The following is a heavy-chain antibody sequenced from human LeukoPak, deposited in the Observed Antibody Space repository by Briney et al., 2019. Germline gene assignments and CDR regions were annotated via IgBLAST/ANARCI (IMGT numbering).Heavy chain of an antibody. CDR3: ASQDYDYVWGSYSGGY. Sequence: SVKVSCKASGGTFSSYAISWVRQAPGQGLEWKGGIIPIFGTANYAQKFQGRVTITADESTSTAYMELSSLRSEDTAVYYCASQDYDYVWGSYSGGYWGQGTLVTVSS. CDR2: IIPIFGTA. J-gene: IGHJ4*02. V-gene: IGHV1-69*13. D-gene: IGHD3-16*01. CDR1: GGTFSSYA.